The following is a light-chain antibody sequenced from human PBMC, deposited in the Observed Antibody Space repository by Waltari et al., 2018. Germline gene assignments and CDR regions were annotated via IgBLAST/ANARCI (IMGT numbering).Light chain of an antibody. V-gene: IGLV2-11*01. J-gene: IGLJ1*01. CDR2: DVS. CDR3: CSYAGSYTNV. CDR1: SSDVGGYNY. Sequence: QSALTQPRSVSGSPGQSVTISCTGTSSDVGGYNYVSWYQQHPGKAPKLMIYDVSKRTSGVPGRFSGSKSGNTASLTISGLQAEDEADYYCCSYAGSYTNVFGTGTKVTVL.